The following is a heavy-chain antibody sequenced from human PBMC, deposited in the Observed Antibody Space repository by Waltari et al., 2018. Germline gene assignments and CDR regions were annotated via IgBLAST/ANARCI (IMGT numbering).Heavy chain of an antibody. D-gene: IGHD6-19*01. V-gene: IGHV3-33*01. J-gene: IGHJ2*01. CDR2: IWYDGSNK. CDR1: GFTFSSYG. CDR3: ARDREYSSGWGRGWYFDL. Sequence: QVQLVESGGGVVQPGRSLRLSCAASGFTFSSYGMHWVRQAPGKGLEWVAVIWYDGSNKYYADSVKGRFTISRDNSKNTLYLQMNSRRAEDTAVYYCARDREYSSGWGRGWYFDLWGRGT.